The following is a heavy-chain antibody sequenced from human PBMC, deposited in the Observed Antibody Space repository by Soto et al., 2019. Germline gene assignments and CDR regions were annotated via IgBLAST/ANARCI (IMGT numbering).Heavy chain of an antibody. J-gene: IGHJ4*02. CDR2: IWYDGSNK. D-gene: IGHD2-15*01. Sequence: GESLKISCAASGFTFSSYGMHWVRQAPGKGLEWVAVIWYDGSNKYYADSVKGRFTISRDNSKNTLYLQMNSLRAEDTAVYYCARDVGYCSGGSCYLMYYFDYWGQGTLVTVSS. CDR1: GFTFSSYG. CDR3: ARDVGYCSGGSCYLMYYFDY. V-gene: IGHV3-33*01.